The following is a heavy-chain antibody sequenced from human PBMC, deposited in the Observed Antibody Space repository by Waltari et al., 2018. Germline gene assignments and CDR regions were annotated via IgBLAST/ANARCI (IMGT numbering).Heavy chain of an antibody. CDR3: ARGFGSATTSRFDP. Sequence: QLQLQESGPGLVKPPETLSLTCPVSGGSLSSSSYYWGWIRQPPEKGLEWVASMDYSGRTYYNPSLKSRVTISVDTSKNQFSLEVRSVTAADTAVYYCARGFGSATTSRFDPWGQGIVVTVSS. D-gene: IGHD5-12*01. V-gene: IGHV4-39*07. CDR1: GGSLSSSSYY. J-gene: IGHJ5*02. CDR2: MDYSGRT.